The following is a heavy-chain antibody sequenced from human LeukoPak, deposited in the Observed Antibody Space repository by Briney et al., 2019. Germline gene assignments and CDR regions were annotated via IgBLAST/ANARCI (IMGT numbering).Heavy chain of an antibody. D-gene: IGHD2-2*01. CDR1: GGSFSGNY. Sequence: SETLSLTCAVCGGSFSGNYRSWIRQPPGKGLEWIGEINHSGSTNYNPSLKSRVTISVDTSKNQFSLKLSSVTAADTAVYYCAGNARASSDYWGQGTLVTVSS. CDR2: INHSGST. CDR3: AGNARASSDY. J-gene: IGHJ4*02. V-gene: IGHV4-34*01.